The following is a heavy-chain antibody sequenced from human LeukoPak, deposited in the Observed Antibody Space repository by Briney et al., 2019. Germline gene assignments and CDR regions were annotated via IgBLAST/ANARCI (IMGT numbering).Heavy chain of an antibody. J-gene: IGHJ6*02. CDR2: IIPIFGTA. V-gene: IGHV1-69*13. CDR1: GGTFSSYA. Sequence: GASVKVSCKASGGTFSSYAISWVRQAPGQGLEWMGGIIPIFGTANYAQKFQGRVTITADESTSTAYMELSSLRSEDTAVYYCAKDRVLNSGSYYYYYGMDVWGQGTTVTVSS. D-gene: IGHD1-26*01. CDR3: AKDRVLNSGSYYYYYGMDV.